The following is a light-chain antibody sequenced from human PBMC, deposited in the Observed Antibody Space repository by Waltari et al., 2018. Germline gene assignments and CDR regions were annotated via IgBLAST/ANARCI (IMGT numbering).Light chain of an antibody. CDR1: QSVLYSSNNKNY. J-gene: IGKJ4*01. CDR3: QQYYSTPLT. V-gene: IGKV4-1*01. Sequence: DIVMTQSPDSLAVSLGERATINCKSSQSVLYSSNNKNYLAWYQQKPGQPPKLLIYWVSTRESGVPDRFSGSGSGTDFTLTISSLQAEDVAVYYCQQYYSTPLTFGGGTKMEIK. CDR2: WVS.